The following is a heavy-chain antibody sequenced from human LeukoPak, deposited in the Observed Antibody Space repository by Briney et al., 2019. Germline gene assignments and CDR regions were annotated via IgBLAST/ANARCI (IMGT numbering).Heavy chain of an antibody. D-gene: IGHD3-9*01. CDR3: ARVDILTGYYFFDS. J-gene: IGHJ4*02. CDR2: ISAYNGNT. V-gene: IGHV1-18*01. CDR1: GYTFSNYD. Sequence: ASVKVSCKTSGYTFSNYDIYWVRQAPGQGLEWMGWISAYNGNTSYAQKLQGRVTMTTDTSTSTAYMELRSLRSDDTAVFYCARVDILTGYYFFDSWGQGTLVTVSS.